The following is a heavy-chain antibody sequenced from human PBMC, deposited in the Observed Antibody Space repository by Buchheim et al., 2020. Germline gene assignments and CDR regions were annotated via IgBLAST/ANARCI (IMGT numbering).Heavy chain of an antibody. J-gene: IGHJ4*02. V-gene: IGHV3-23*01. CDR2: ITGGGDSA. CDR3: AKDRGSSGWSFDF. CDR1: GFTFSSYA. D-gene: IGHD6-19*01. Sequence: EVQLLESGGGLVQPGVSLRLSCAASGFTFSSYAMTWVRQAPGKGLEWVSAITGGGDSAYYTDSVKGRFTISRDNSKNTLYLQMSNLRAEDTAVYYCAKDRGSSGWSFDFWGRGAL.